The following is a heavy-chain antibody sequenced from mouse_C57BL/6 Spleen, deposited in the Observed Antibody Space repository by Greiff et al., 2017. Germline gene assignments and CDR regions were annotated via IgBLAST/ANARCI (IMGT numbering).Heavy chain of an antibody. V-gene: IGHV1-26*01. CDR1: GYTFTDYY. CDR3: AIYSNYGWFAY. Sequence: EVQLQQSGPELVKPGASVKISCTASGYTFTDYYMNWVKQSHGKSLEWIGDINPNNGGTSYNPKFKGKATLTVDKSSSTAYMELRSRTSEDSAVFYCAIYSNYGWFAYWGQGTLVTFSA. J-gene: IGHJ3*01. D-gene: IGHD2-5*01. CDR2: INPNNGGT.